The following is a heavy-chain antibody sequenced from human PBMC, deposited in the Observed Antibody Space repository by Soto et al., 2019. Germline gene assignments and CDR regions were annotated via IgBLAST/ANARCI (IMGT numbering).Heavy chain of an antibody. Sequence: EVQLVESGGGLVRPGGSLRLSCAVSGFSFSSAWMTWIRQAPGKGLERVAIMNEDGSERYYVDSVKGRFTISRDNAKNALFLQMNSLRVEDTAVYFCARDRAYSRFDYWGQGSLVTVSS. V-gene: IGHV3-7*03. J-gene: IGHJ4*02. D-gene: IGHD4-4*01. CDR2: MNEDGSER. CDR3: ARDRAYSRFDY. CDR1: GFSFSSAW.